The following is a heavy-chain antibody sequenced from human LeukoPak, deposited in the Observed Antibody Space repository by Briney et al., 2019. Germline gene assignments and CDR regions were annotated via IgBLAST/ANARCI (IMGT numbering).Heavy chain of an antibody. CDR1: RFTFSSYA. Sequence: GGSLRLSCAASRFTFSSYAMSWVRQAPGKGLEWVSAISGSGGSTYYADSVKGRFTISRDNSKNTLYLQMNSLRAEDTAVYYCAKDEGDRGGDCYTPDYYYYYGMDVWGQGTTVTVSS. CDR2: ISGSGGST. V-gene: IGHV3-23*01. J-gene: IGHJ6*02. CDR3: AKDEGDRGGDCYTPDYYYYYGMDV. D-gene: IGHD2-21*02.